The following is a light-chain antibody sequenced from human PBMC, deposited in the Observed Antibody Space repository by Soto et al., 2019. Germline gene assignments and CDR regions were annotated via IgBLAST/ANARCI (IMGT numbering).Light chain of an antibody. CDR3: ATWDDSRNGV. J-gene: IGLJ1*01. V-gene: IGLV1-44*01. Sequence: QSVLTQPPSASGTPGQRIIISCSGSTSNIESHPVNWFQQVPGAAPKLLIKTNNQRPSGVPDRFSGSKSGASASLAISGLQSEDEATYYCATWDDSRNGVFGSGTKVTV. CDR2: TNN. CDR1: TSNIESHP.